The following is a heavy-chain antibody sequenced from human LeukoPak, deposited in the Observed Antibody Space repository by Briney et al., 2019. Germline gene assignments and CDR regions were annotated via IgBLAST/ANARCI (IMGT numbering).Heavy chain of an antibody. J-gene: IGHJ6*03. CDR2: ISISSSYI. D-gene: IGHD5-18*01. CDR3: ARAGYSYGYVDYYYYYMDV. V-gene: IGHV3-21*01. Sequence: GGSLRLSCAASGFTFSDYSMNWVRRAPGKGLEWVSSISISSSYIYYADSVKGRFTISRDNAKNSLYLQMNNLRAEDTAVYYCARAGYSYGYVDYYYYYMDVWGKGTTVTVSS. CDR1: GFTFSDYS.